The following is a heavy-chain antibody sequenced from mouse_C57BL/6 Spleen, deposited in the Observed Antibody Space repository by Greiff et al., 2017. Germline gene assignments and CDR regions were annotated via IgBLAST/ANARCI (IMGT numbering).Heavy chain of an antibody. V-gene: IGHV1-62-2*01. CDR1: GYTFTEYT. CDR3: ERDEDPYYCGSRGWYFDV. D-gene: IGHD1-1*01. Sequence: QVQLQQSGAELVKPGASVKLSCTASGYTFTEYTVHWVKQRSGQGLEWIGWFYPGSGSIKYNEKFKDKATLTAGKSSSTVYMELSRLTSEDSAVYFCERDEDPYYCGSRGWYFDVWGTGTMVTVSS. J-gene: IGHJ1*03. CDR2: FYPGSGSI.